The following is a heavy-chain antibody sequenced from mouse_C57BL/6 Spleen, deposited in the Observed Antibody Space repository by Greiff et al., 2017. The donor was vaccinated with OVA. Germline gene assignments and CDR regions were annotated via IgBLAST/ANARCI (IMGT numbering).Heavy chain of an antibody. Sequence: QVHVKQSGAELVKPGASVKISCKASGYAFSSYWMNWVKQRPGKGLEWIGQIYPGDGDTNYNGKFKGKATLTADKSSSTAYMQLSSLTSEDSAVYFCARDLEGGFAYWGQGTLVTVSA. CDR3: ARDLEGGFAY. J-gene: IGHJ3*01. V-gene: IGHV1-80*01. CDR1: GYAFSSYW. CDR2: IYPGDGDT.